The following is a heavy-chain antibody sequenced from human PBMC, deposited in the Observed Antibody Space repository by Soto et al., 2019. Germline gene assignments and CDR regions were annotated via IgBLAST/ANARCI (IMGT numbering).Heavy chain of an antibody. CDR2: AYFSGGNT. Sequence: SETLSLTCSVSGDSMRGYHFYWGWIRQAPGKGLEWIGSAYFSGGNTYYSPSLKSRVSISVDTSKNEFSLRLTSLTAADTAVYFCAYGSSSAWIDYWGQGTLVTV. CDR1: GDSMRGYHFY. CDR3: AYGSSSAWIDY. V-gene: IGHV4-39*01. D-gene: IGHD6-25*01. J-gene: IGHJ4*02.